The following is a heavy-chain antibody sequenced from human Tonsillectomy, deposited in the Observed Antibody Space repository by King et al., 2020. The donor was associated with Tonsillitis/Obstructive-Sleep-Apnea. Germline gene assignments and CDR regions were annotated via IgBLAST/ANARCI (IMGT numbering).Heavy chain of an antibody. V-gene: IGHV3-23*04. D-gene: IGHD3-10*01. CDR3: AKAMVQGIIITIFDY. CDR2: ISGGGGST. Sequence: VQLVESGGGLVQPGVSLRLSCAASGITFSSYAMSWVRQAPGKGLEWVSTISGGGGSTYYADSVKGRFTISRDNSKNTLYLQMNSLRAEDTAVYYCAKAMVQGIIITIFDYWGQGTLVTVSS. CDR1: GITFSSYA. J-gene: IGHJ4*02.